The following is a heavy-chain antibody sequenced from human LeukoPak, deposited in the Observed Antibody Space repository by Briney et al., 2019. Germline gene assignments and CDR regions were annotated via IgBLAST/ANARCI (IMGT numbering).Heavy chain of an antibody. V-gene: IGHV4-61*05. CDR2: IYYSGST. CDR3: ARGHYDILTGYYNWFDP. D-gene: IGHD3-9*01. J-gene: IGHJ5*02. Sequence: PSETPSLTCTVSGGSISSSSYYWGWIRQPPGKGLEWIGYIYYSGSTNYNPSLKSRVTISVDTSKNQFSLKLSSVTAADTAVYYCARGHYDILTGYYNWFDPWGQGTLVTVSS. CDR1: GGSISSSSYY.